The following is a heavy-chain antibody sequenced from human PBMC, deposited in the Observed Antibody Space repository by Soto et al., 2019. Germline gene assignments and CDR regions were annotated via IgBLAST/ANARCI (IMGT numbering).Heavy chain of an antibody. CDR1: GYTFSSYA. CDR2: INAGHGNA. Sequence: ASVKVSCKASGYTFSSYAMHWVRQAPGQRLEWMGWINAGHGNAKSSQKFQDRVTISRDTSASTAYMELTSLRSEDTAVYYCARDTGDGTFDFWGQGTLVTVSS. J-gene: IGHJ4*02. CDR3: ARDTGDGTFDF. V-gene: IGHV1-3*01. D-gene: IGHD7-27*01.